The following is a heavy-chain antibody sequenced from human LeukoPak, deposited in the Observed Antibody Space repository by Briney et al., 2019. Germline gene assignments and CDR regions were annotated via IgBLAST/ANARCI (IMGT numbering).Heavy chain of an antibody. CDR3: AKSWGSTRPYYNYMDV. D-gene: IGHD1-26*01. V-gene: IGHV3-23*01. CDR1: RFSFSAYP. CDR2: IGYRGGSI. J-gene: IGHJ6*03. Sequence: PGGSLRLSCEASRFSFSAYPMGWVRRAPGHGLEWVSIIGYRGGSIYYAYSVKGRFTISRDNSKNTLSLRMNGLRPEDTAVYYCAKSWGSTRPYYNYMDVWGKGTTVTVSS.